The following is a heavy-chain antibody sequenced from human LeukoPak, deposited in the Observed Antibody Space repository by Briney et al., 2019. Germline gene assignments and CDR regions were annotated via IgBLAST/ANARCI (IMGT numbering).Heavy chain of an antibody. CDR3: ARFIAAPYYFDY. J-gene: IGHJ4*02. V-gene: IGHV3-21*01. D-gene: IGHD6-13*01. CDR2: ISSSKSYI. CDR1: GFTFSSYS. Sequence: GGSLRLSCAASGFTFSSYSMNWVRQAPGKGLEWVSFISSSKSYIYYADSVKGRFAISRDNAKNSLYLQMNSLRAEDTAVYYCARFIAAPYYFDYWGRGTLVTVSS.